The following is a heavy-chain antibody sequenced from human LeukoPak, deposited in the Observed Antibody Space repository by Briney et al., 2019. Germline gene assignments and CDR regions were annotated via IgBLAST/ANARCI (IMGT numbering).Heavy chain of an antibody. CDR3: ARGPNRVTMIVVEITL. V-gene: IGHV4-4*07. D-gene: IGHD3-22*01. CDR2: IYTSGST. Sequence: SETLSLTCTVSGGSISSYYWSWIRQPAGKGLEWIGRIYTSGSTNYNPSLKSRVTMSVDTSKNQFSLKLSSVTAADTAVYYCARGPNRVTMIVVEITLWGQGTLVTVSS. CDR1: GGSISSYY. J-gene: IGHJ4*02.